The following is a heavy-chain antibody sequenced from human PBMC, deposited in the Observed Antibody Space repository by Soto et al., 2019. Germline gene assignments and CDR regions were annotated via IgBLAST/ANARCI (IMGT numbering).Heavy chain of an antibody. V-gene: IGHV4-4*02. CDR3: XXGGAVAHWFDP. J-gene: IGHJ5*02. Sequence: QVQLQESGPGLVKPSGTLSLTCAVSGGSISSSNWWSWVRQPPGKGLEWIGEIYHSGSTNYNPSLKSRVTISVDKSKXXXXXXXXXXXXXXXXXXXXXXGGAVAHWFDPWGQGTLVTVSS. CDR1: GGSISSSNW. CDR2: IYHSGST. D-gene: IGHD6-19*01.